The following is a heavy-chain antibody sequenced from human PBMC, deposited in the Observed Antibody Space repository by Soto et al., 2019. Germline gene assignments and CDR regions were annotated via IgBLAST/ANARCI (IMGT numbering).Heavy chain of an antibody. J-gene: IGHJ4*02. V-gene: IGHV4-4*02. Sequence: KPSETLSLTCAVSGGSISSSNWWSWVRQPPGKGLEWIGEIYHSGSTNYNPSLKSRVTISVDKSKNQFSLKLSSVTAADTAVYYCASAHIASSSPDYWGQGTLVTVSS. CDR1: GGSISSSNW. CDR3: ASAHIASSSPDY. D-gene: IGHD6-13*01. CDR2: IYHSGST.